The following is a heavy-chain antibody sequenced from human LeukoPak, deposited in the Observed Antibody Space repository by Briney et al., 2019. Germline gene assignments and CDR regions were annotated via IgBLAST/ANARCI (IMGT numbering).Heavy chain of an antibody. CDR3: AKPFGYSSGWPDY. V-gene: IGHV3-43*02. J-gene: IGHJ4*02. CDR1: GFTFDDYA. CDR2: ISGDGGST. D-gene: IGHD6-19*01. Sequence: GGSLRLSCAASGFTFDDYAMHWVRQAPGKGLEWASLISGDGGSTYYADSVKVRFTISRDNSKNSLYLQMNSLRTEDTALYYCAKPFGYSSGWPDYWGQGTLVTVSS.